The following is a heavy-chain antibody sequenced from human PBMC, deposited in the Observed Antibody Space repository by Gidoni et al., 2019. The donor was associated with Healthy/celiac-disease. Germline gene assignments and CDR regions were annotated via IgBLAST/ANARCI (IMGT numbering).Heavy chain of an antibody. CDR2: IFSNDEK. Sequence: QVTLTESGPVLVKPTETRTLTGTVSGFSLSNARMGVSWIRQPPGKALEWLAHIFSNDEKSYSTSLKSRLTSSKGTSKSQVVLTMTNIDPVDTARYYCARSSNLWEYYFDYWGQGTLVTVSS. CDR3: ARSSNLWEYYFDY. V-gene: IGHV2-26*01. D-gene: IGHD3-16*01. CDR1: GFSLSNARMG. J-gene: IGHJ4*02.